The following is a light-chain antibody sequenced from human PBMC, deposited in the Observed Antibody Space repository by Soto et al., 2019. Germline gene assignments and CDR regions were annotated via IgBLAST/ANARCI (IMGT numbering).Light chain of an antibody. CDR2: DAS. J-gene: IGKJ5*01. V-gene: IGKV1-33*01. CDR3: QQYDNLPRT. Sequence: DIQMTQSPSTLSASVGDRVTITRRASQSISSWLAWYQQKPGKAPKLLIYDASNLETGVPSRFSGSGSGTDFTFTISSLQPEDIATYYRQQYDNLPRTFGQGTRLEIK. CDR1: QSISSW.